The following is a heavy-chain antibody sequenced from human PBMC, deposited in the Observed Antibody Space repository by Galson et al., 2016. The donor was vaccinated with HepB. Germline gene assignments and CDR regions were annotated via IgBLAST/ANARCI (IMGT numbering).Heavy chain of an antibody. J-gene: IGHJ4*02. D-gene: IGHD6-13*01. V-gene: IGHV3-15*01. CDR3: SPLPTGQQPYYFDY. CDR1: GFTFSHAW. CDR2: VKSRLDGGTT. Sequence: SLRLSCAASGFTFSHAWMSWVRQAPGKGLEWVGRVKSRLDGGTTAYAAPGQVSFTIPRDDSKNPLYLQMKRMGIEDTAVSYCSPLPTGQQPYYFDYWGQGTMVTVSS.